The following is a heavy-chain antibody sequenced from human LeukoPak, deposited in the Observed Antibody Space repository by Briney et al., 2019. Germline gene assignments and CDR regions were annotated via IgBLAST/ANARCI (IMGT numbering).Heavy chain of an antibody. CDR2: SSAYNGKT. V-gene: IGHV1-18*01. J-gene: IGHJ5*02. D-gene: IGHD6-25*01. CDR1: VYTFTSYG. Sequence: GASVKVSCKASVYTFTSYGISWGRRAPGQGLEWMGWSSAYNGKTNYVQKLQGGVTITTDTSTSTAYTGRRSPRSEDTAVHISGTLSGYWFDPWGQGNLVSVSS. CDR3: GTLSGYWFDP.